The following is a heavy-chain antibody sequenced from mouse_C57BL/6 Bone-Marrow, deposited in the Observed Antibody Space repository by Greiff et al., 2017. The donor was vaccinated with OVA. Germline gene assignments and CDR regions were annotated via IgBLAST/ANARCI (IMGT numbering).Heavy chain of an antibody. J-gene: IGHJ1*03. CDR1: GYTFTSYG. Sequence: QVHVKQSGAELARPGASVKLSCKASGYTFTSYGISWVKQRTGQGLEWIGEIYPRSGNTYYNEKFKGKAKLTADKPSSTAYMELRSLTSEDSAVYFCARKRGDYYYGSSHWYFDVWGTGTTVTVSS. D-gene: IGHD1-1*01. CDR2: IYPRSGNT. CDR3: ARKRGDYYYGSSHWYFDV. V-gene: IGHV1-81*01.